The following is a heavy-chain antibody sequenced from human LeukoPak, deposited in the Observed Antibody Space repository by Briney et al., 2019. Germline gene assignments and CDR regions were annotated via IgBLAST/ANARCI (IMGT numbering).Heavy chain of an antibody. CDR3: ARRYFYNLGSFPFDF. J-gene: IGHJ4*02. V-gene: IGHV4-34*01. CDR1: GGPFSGYF. Sequence: SETLSLTCAVSGGPFSGYFWSWIRQSSGKGLEWIGEIHNSGTTNYNPSLNSRVTISEDTSKNQFYLNLSSVTAADTAVYYCARRYFYNLGSFPFDFWGQGTLVTVSS. CDR2: IHNSGTT. D-gene: IGHD3-10*01.